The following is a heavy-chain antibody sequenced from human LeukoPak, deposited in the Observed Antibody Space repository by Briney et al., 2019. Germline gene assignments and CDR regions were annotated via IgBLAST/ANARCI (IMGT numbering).Heavy chain of an antibody. J-gene: IGHJ4*02. Sequence: GGSLRLSCAASGFTFSSYAMSWVRQAPGKGLEWVSAIGGSGGSSYYADSVKGRVTISRDNSKNTLYLQMNSLRAEDTAVYYCARKAGYYYGSGDYWGQGTLVTVSS. CDR2: IGGSGGSS. D-gene: IGHD3-10*01. V-gene: IGHV3-23*01. CDR1: GFTFSSYA. CDR3: ARKAGYYYGSGDY.